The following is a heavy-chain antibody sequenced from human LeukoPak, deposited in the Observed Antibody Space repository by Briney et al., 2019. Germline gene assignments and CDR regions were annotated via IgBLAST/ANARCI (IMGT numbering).Heavy chain of an antibody. CDR3: AGRARSVGATGAFWFFDL. J-gene: IGHJ2*01. Sequence: KASETLSLTCTVSGGSIGTSSYYWGWIRQPPGQGLEWIGNLFYSGNTYYNPSLKSRVTIFGDTSKNHFSLKLISVTATDTAVFYCAGRARSVGATGAFWFFDLWGRGTLVTVSS. CDR2: LFYSGNT. V-gene: IGHV4-39*02. CDR1: GGSIGTSSYY. D-gene: IGHD1-26*01.